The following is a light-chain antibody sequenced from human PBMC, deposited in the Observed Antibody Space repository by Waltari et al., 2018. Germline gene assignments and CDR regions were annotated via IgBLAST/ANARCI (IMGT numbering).Light chain of an antibody. CDR3: AVWDDSLSGPV. V-gene: IGLV1-47*01. CDR1: SSNLGSNS. CDR2: RNN. Sequence: QSVLTQPPSTSGAPGQRVAISCSGSSSNLGSNSVYWYQQLPGTAPKLLIYRNNQRPSGVPDRFSGSKSGTSASLAISGLRSEDESDYYCAVWDDSLSGPVLGGGTKLTVL. J-gene: IGLJ3*02.